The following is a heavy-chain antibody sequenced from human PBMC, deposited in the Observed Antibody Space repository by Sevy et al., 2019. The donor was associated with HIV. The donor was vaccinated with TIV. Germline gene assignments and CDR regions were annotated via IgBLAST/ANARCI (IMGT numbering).Heavy chain of an antibody. Sequence: GSLRLSCAASGFTFSSYGMHWVRQAPGKGLEWVAVIWYDGSNKYYADSVKGRFTISRDNSKNTLYLQMNSLRAEDTAVYYCAREDSSGSNWFDPWGQGTLVTVSS. CDR3: AREDSSGSNWFDP. CDR2: IWYDGSNK. CDR1: GFTFSSYG. D-gene: IGHD3-22*01. J-gene: IGHJ5*02. V-gene: IGHV3-33*01.